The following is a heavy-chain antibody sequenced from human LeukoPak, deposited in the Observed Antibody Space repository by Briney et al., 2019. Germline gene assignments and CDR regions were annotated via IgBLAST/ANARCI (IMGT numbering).Heavy chain of an antibody. Sequence: SETLSLTCAVYGGSFSGYYWSLIRQPPGKGLEWIGEINHSGSPNYNPSLKSRVTISVDTSKNQFSLKLSSVTAADTAVYYCARGGPLVYCSGGSCYSLDYWGQGTLVTVSS. CDR1: GGSFSGYY. CDR2: INHSGSP. J-gene: IGHJ4*02. D-gene: IGHD2-15*01. V-gene: IGHV4-34*01. CDR3: ARGGPLVYCSGGSCYSLDY.